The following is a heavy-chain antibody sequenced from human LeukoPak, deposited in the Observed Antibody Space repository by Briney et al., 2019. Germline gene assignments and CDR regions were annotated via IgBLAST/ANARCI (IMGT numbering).Heavy chain of an antibody. Sequence: SETLSLTCTVSGDSISSGHYWDWIRQPPGRGLEWIGSIHHSGSPWHHPSLKSRVTISLDTSHTQISLRVPSGTAADTAVYYCARGTDYYDSSGWLDPWGQGTLVTVSS. V-gene: IGHV4-38-2*02. D-gene: IGHD3-22*01. CDR3: ARGTDYYDSSGWLDP. J-gene: IGHJ5*02. CDR2: IHHSGSP. CDR1: GDSISSGHY.